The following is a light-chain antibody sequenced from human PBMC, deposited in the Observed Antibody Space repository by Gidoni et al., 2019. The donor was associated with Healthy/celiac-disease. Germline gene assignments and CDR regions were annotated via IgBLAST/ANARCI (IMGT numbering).Light chain of an antibody. J-gene: IGLJ1*01. CDR1: KIGSKS. CDR3: QVWDSSSDHYV. CDR2: DDS. Sequence: SYVLTQQPSVSVAPGQTARITCGGNKIGSKSVHWYKQKPGQAPVLVVYDDSDRPSGIPERFSGSNSGNTSTLTISRVEAGDEADYYCQVWDSSSDHYVFGTGTKVTVL. V-gene: IGLV3-21*02.